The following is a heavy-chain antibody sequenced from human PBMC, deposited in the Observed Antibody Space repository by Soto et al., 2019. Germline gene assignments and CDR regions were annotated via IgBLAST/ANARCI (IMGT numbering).Heavy chain of an antibody. V-gene: IGHV1-3*01. CDR1: GYTFTSYA. Sequence: GASVKVSCKASGYTFTSYAMHWVRQAPGQRLEWMGWINAGNGNTKYSQKFQGRVTITRDTSASTAYMELSSLRSEDTAVYYCARAHCTNGVCYTYYYYYYGMDVWGQGTTVTVSS. CDR2: INAGNGNT. D-gene: IGHD2-8*01. J-gene: IGHJ6*02. CDR3: ARAHCTNGVCYTYYYYYYGMDV.